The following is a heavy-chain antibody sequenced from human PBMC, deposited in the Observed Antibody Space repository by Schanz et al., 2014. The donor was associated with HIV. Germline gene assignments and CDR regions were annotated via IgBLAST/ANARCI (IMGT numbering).Heavy chain of an antibody. CDR2: ISYDGTNK. V-gene: IGHV3-30*03. CDR1: GFTLSSYG. J-gene: IGHJ6*02. Sequence: QVQLVESGGGVVQPGRSLRLSCGASGFTLSSYGMHWVRQAPGKGLEWVAIISYDGTNKYYADSVKGRFTISRDNSKNTLYLQMNSLRAEDTAVFYWARDLGVTISTSGPPRNYYAMDVWGQGTAVTVSS. CDR3: ARDLGVTISTSGPPRNYYAMDV. D-gene: IGHD3-3*01.